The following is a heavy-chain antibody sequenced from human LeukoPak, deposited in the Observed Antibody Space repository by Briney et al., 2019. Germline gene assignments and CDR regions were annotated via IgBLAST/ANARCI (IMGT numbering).Heavy chain of an antibody. J-gene: IGHJ5*02. Sequence: GASVKVSCKASGYTFSSYAIHWVRQAPGQRLEWMGWINAGTGQTKYSQKFQRRVTMTRDTSISTAYMELSRLRSDDTAVYYCAREAVVPAAIWQSDWFDPWGQGTLVTVSS. CDR3: AREAVVPAAIWQSDWFDP. CDR2: INAGTGQT. CDR1: GYTFSSYA. D-gene: IGHD2-2*01. V-gene: IGHV1-3*01.